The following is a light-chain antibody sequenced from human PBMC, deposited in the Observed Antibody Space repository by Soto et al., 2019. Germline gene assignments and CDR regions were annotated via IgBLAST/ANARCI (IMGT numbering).Light chain of an antibody. J-gene: IGLJ1*01. Sequence: QSVLTQPASVSGSPGQSITISCTGTSSDVGGYNYVSWYQQHPGKAPQLLIYEVTNRPSGVSHRFSGSKSGNTASLTISGRQTEEEADYYCNSYTASSTLYVFGTGTKVTVL. V-gene: IGLV2-14*01. CDR1: SSDVGGYNY. CDR2: EVT. CDR3: NSYTASSTLYV.